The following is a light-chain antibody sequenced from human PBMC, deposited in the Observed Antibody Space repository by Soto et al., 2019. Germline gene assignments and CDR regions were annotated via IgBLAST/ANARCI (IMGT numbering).Light chain of an antibody. CDR3: QQYYKLPWT. CDR1: QSVRSN. J-gene: IGKJ1*01. Sequence: EILMTQSPATLSVSPGERATLSCRASQSVRSNLAWYQQKPGQAPRLLIFGATTRATGMPARFSGSGSGTEFTLTISSLQSEDFAVYCCQQYYKLPWTFGQGTKVEIK. CDR2: GAT. V-gene: IGKV3-15*01.